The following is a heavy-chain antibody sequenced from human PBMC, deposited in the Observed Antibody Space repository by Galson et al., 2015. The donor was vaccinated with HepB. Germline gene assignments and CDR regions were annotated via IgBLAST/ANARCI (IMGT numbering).Heavy chain of an antibody. CDR3: ARGALVVVVGATQNNWFDP. CDR2: ISAYNRDT. CDR1: GYTFSSYS. V-gene: IGHV1-18*01. J-gene: IGHJ5*02. D-gene: IGHD2-15*01. Sequence: SVKVSCKAPGYTFSSYSITWVRQAPGQGLEWMGWISAYNRDTNYAQKFQGRVTMTTDTSTSTAYMELRSLRSDDTAVYFCARGALVVVVGATQNNWFDPWGQGTLVTVSS.